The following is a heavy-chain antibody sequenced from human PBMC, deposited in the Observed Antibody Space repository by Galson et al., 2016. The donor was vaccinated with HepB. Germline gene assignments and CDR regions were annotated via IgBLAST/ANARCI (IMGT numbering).Heavy chain of an antibody. V-gene: IGHV1-69*13. CDR1: RGTFSNYA. CDR2: IIPIFGTP. Sequence: SVKVSCKASRGTFSNYAISWVRQAPGQGLEWMGGIIPIFGTPAYAQQFQGRVTITADESTSTAYMELTSLRSEDTAVYYCAIMPHPDIVRDHLESWGQGTLVTVSS. CDR3: AIMPHPDIVRDHLES. J-gene: IGHJ4*02. D-gene: IGHD2/OR15-2a*01.